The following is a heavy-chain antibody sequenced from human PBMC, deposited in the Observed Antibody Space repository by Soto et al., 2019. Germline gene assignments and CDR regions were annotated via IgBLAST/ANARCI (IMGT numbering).Heavy chain of an antibody. Sequence: SETLSLTCTVSGASISVHTYYWSWVRQLPGKGLESIGHIYNTGSTYYNPSLKSRLTISLDTSKNQFSLKLNSVTAADTAVYYCARDAGGGTGSYYRYFDYWGQG. J-gene: IGHJ4*02. CDR3: ARDAGGGTGSYYRYFDY. CDR2: IYNTGST. D-gene: IGHD3-10*01. V-gene: IGHV4-31*03. CDR1: GASISVHTYY.